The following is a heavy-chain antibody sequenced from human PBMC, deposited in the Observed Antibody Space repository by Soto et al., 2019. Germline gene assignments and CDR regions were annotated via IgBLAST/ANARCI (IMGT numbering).Heavy chain of an antibody. D-gene: IGHD2-15*01. CDR1: GGSLSGYY. Sequence: QVQLHQWGAGRLKPSETLSLTCAVYGGSLSGYYWSWVRQSPGRGLEWIGEINNSGSTEYNSSLKRRLTISLATSKDQFSLRLTSVTVADTAVYYCASAHTVAPLFGSSKRGWSKFDYWGLGTLVTVSS. J-gene: IGHJ4*02. CDR2: INNSGST. CDR3: ASAHTVAPLFGSSKRGWSKFDY. V-gene: IGHV4-34*01.